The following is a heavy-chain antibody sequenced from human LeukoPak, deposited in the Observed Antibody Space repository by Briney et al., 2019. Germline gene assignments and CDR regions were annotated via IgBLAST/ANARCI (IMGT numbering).Heavy chain of an antibody. CDR1: GFTFSNAW. V-gene: IGHV3-15*01. J-gene: IGHJ4*02. CDR2: IKSKTDGGTT. CDR3: TTDPITMIVVVPPAGY. Sequence: GGSLRLSCAASGFTFSNAWMSWVRQAPGKGLEWVGRIKSKTDGGTTDYAAPVKGRFTISRDDSKNTLYLQMNSLKTEDTAVYYCTTDPITMIVVVPPAGYWGQGTLVTVSS. D-gene: IGHD3-22*01.